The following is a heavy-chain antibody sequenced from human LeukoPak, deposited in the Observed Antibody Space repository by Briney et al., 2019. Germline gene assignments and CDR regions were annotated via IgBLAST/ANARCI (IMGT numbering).Heavy chain of an antibody. CDR1: GGSISSSSYY. CDR2: IFYSGST. V-gene: IGHV4-61*05. CDR3: ARGGRRDIVAV. Sequence: SETLSLTCTVSGGSISSSSYYWGWIRQPPGKGLEWIGNIFYSGSTNYNPSLRSRVTISVDTSKNQFSLKLSSVTAADTAVYYCARGGRRDIVAVWGQGTLVTVSS. D-gene: IGHD5-12*01. J-gene: IGHJ4*02.